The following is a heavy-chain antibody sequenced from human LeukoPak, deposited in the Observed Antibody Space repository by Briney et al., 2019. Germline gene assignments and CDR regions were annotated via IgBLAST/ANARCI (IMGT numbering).Heavy chain of an antibody. V-gene: IGHV3-30*02. CDR1: GFTFSDYS. J-gene: IGHJ3*02. Sequence: QSGGSLRLSCAASGFTFSDYSMHWVRQAPGKGLNWVAFIRYDGNNKYYADSVKGRFTISRDNSKNMLYLEMNSLSTEDTAVYYCTRHGGRDYYDSSEDAFDIWGQGTMVIISS. CDR2: IRYDGNNK. D-gene: IGHD3-22*01. CDR3: TRHGGRDYYDSSEDAFDI.